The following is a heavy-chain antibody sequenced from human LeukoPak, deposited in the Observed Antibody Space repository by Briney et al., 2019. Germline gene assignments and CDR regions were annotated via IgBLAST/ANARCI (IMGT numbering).Heavy chain of an antibody. Sequence: ASVKVSCKASGYTFNNFGISWVRQAPGQGLEWMGWISAYNGNTNYAQKLQGRVTMTTDTSTSTAYMELRSLRSDDTAVYYCARDRGVYYDSSGSSDYWGQGTLVTVSS. J-gene: IGHJ4*02. CDR3: ARDRGVYYDSSGSSDY. V-gene: IGHV1-18*01. D-gene: IGHD3-22*01. CDR2: ISAYNGNT. CDR1: GYTFNNFG.